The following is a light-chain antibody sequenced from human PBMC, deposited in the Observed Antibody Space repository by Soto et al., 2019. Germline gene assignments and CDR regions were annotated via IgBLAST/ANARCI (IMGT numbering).Light chain of an antibody. V-gene: IGKV1-39*01. CDR2: AAS. CDR1: QTISSW. CDR3: QQSYITPIT. J-gene: IGKJ5*01. Sequence: DIQMTQSPSTLSGSVGDRVTITCRASQTISSWLAWYQQKPGAAPRLLIRAASGLHSGVPSRFSGSGSGTDFTLTISSLEPDDLATHYCQQSYITPITFGQGTRLEIK.